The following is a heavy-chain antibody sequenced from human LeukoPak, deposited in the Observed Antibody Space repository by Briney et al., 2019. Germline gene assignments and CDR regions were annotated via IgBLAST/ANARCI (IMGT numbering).Heavy chain of an antibody. D-gene: IGHD6-19*01. Sequence: GGSLRLSCAVSGCSVSSFGMSWVRQAPGKGLEWISAISADGETPYYADSVKGRFIISRDNSKNTLYLQLSSLRAEDTAVYYCAQGYSSGWYRYWGQGSLVSVSS. CDR2: ISADGETP. J-gene: IGHJ4*02. CDR1: GCSVSSFG. V-gene: IGHV3-23*01. CDR3: AQGYSSGWYRY.